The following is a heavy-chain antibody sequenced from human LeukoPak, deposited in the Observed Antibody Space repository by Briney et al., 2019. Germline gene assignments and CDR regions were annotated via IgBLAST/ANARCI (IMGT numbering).Heavy chain of an antibody. Sequence: PSETLSLTCAVYGGSFSGSFSDYYWTCIRQTPGKGLEWIGEIHHSGSTNYNPSLKSRVTISVDTSKNQFSLKLNSLTAADTAVYYCATFSWGVGFEYWGQGTLATVSS. CDR3: ATFSWGVGFEY. J-gene: IGHJ4*02. V-gene: IGHV4-34*01. CDR2: IHHSGST. CDR1: GGSFSGSFSDYY. D-gene: IGHD2-15*01.